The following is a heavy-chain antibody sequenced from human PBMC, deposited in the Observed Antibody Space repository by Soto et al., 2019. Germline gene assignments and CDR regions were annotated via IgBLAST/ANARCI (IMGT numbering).Heavy chain of an antibody. D-gene: IGHD2-15*01. Sequence: QVQLVQSGAEVKKPGSSVKVSCKASGDTFSSYAFSWLRQSPGQGLEWMGGIIPIFGTPKYAQKFQGRVTITADKSTSTAYMELRSLRSEDTAVYYCARAGYCSGASGYWFDYLGQGTLVTVSS. CDR1: GDTFSSYA. CDR2: IIPIFGTP. CDR3: ARAGYCSGASGYWFDY. V-gene: IGHV1-69*06. J-gene: IGHJ4*02.